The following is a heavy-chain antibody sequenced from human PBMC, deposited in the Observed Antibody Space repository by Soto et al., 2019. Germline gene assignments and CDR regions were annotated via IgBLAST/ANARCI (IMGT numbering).Heavy chain of an antibody. V-gene: IGHV3-23*01. D-gene: IGHD2-2*01. J-gene: IGHJ4*02. CDR1: GFTFSSYA. Sequence: PGGSLRLSCAASGFTFSSYAMSWVRQAPGKGLEWVSAISGSGGSTYYADSVKGRFTISRDNSKNTLYLQMNSLRAEDTAVYYCAKEYCISTSCYVPASGYWGQGTLVTVSS. CDR2: ISGSGGST. CDR3: AKEYCISTSCYVPASGY.